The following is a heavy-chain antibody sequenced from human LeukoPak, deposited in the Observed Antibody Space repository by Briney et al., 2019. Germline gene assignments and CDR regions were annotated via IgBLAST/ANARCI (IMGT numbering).Heavy chain of an antibody. CDR3: ARDRNYYDSSGSPNNWFDP. D-gene: IGHD3-22*01. CDR2: INPSGGST. Sequence: ASVKVSCKVSGYTFTSYYMHWVRQAPGQGLEWMGIINPSGGSTSYAQKFQGRVTMTRDTSTSTVYMELSSLRSEDTAVYYCARDRNYYDSSGSPNNWFDPWGQGTLVTVSS. CDR1: GYTFTSYY. V-gene: IGHV1-46*01. J-gene: IGHJ5*02.